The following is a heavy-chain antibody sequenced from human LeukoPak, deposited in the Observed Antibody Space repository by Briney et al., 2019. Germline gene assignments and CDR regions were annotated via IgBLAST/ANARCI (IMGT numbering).Heavy chain of an antibody. CDR3: ARGGCSSTSCPEYYFDY. V-gene: IGHV1-69*05. Sequence: GASVKVSCKASGGTFSSYAISWVRQAPGQGLEWMGGIIPIFGTANYAQKFQGRVTITTDESTSTAYMELSSLRSEDTAVYYCARGGCSSTSCPEYYFDYWGQGTLVTVSS. CDR1: GGTFSSYA. J-gene: IGHJ4*02. D-gene: IGHD2-2*01. CDR2: IIPIFGTA.